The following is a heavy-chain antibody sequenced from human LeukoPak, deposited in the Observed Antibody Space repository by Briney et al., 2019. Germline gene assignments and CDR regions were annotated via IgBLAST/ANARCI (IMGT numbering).Heavy chain of an antibody. CDR1: GFIVSSNY. CDR2: IYRDGTT. V-gene: IGHV3-53*01. J-gene: IGHJ4*02. D-gene: IGHD4-17*01. CDR3: ARDLYGVSHDY. Sequence: GGSLRLSCAASGFIVSSNYMSWVRQAPGKGLEWVSVIYRDGTTYYADSVKGRFTISRDNSKNTLYLHMNSLRAEDTAVYYCARDLYGVSHDYSGQGTLVTVSS.